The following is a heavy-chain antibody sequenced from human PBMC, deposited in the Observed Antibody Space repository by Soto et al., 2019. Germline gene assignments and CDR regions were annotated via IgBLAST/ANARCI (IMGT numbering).Heavy chain of an antibody. CDR1: GFSFSTYG. J-gene: IGHJ4*02. CDR3: TRWNGYGDV. D-gene: IGHD4-17*01. CDR2: VSGGSGVT. Sequence: GGSLRLSSVVSGFSFSTYGVTWVRQAPGKGLEWVCGVSGGSGVTHYTDSVKGRFTISGDDSKNTVYLQMHSLRGEDTAVYYCTRWNGYGDVWGQGTLVTVSS. V-gene: IGHV3-23*01.